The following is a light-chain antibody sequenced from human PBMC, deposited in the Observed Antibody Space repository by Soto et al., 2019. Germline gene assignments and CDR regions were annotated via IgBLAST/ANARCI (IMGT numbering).Light chain of an antibody. Sequence: QSALTQPASVSGSPGQSITISCTGTSSDVGGYNYVSWYQQHPGKAPKLMIYDVSNRPSGVSIRFSGSKSGNTASLTISGLRAEDEADYYCSSYTSSSTLLYVFGTGTKLTVL. J-gene: IGLJ1*01. CDR1: SSDVGGYNY. V-gene: IGLV2-14*01. CDR3: SSYTSSSTLLYV. CDR2: DVS.